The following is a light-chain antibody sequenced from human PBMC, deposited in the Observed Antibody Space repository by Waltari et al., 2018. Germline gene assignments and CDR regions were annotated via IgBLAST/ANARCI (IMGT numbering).Light chain of an antibody. CDR1: LYICDY. CDR2: EAS. J-gene: IGKJ4*01. CDR3: QNRRNWPLLT. V-gene: IGKV3-11*01. Sequence: VLTQSPATLSLSPGDTPTLHCSASLYICDYLAWYQQKPGQAPRLLMSEASNRATGVPDRFSASGSGTDFTLTVSSREPEDFAVYYCQNRRNWPLLTFGGGTKVEIK.